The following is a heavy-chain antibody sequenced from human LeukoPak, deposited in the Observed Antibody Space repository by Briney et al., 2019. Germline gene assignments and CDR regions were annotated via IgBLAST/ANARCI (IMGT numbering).Heavy chain of an antibody. CDR3: ARDGSGRPRGAFDI. CDR2: IYYSGST. Sequence: SETLSLTCTVSGGSISSYYWSWIRQPPGKGLEWIGYIYYSGSTNYNPSLRSRVTISVDTSKNQFSLKLSSVTAADTAVYYCARDGSGRPRGAFDIWGQGTMVTVSS. CDR1: GGSISSYY. J-gene: IGHJ3*02. V-gene: IGHV4-59*01. D-gene: IGHD1-26*01.